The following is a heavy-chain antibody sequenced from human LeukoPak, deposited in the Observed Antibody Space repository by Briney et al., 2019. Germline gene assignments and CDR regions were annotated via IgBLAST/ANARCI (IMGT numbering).Heavy chain of an antibody. J-gene: IGHJ4*02. D-gene: IGHD3-22*01. CDR1: GGSISSYY. CDR3: ARESGRYYDSSGYSFDY. Sequence: SETLSLTCTVSGGSISSYYWSWIRQPPGKGLEWIGYIYYSGSTNYNPSLKSRVTISVDTSKNQFSLKLSFVTAADTAVYYCARESGRYYDSSGYSFDYWGQGTLVTVSS. CDR2: IYYSGST. V-gene: IGHV4-59*01.